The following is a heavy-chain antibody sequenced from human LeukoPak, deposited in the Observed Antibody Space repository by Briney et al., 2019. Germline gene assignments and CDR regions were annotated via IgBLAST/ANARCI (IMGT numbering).Heavy chain of an antibody. CDR3: ARGRPERVRGVIITFDY. D-gene: IGHD3-10*01. J-gene: IGHJ4*02. CDR1: GGSISSGDYY. CDR2: INYSGST. V-gene: IGHV4-30-4*01. Sequence: SETLSLTCTVSGGSISSGDYYWSWIRQPPGKGLEWIGYINYSGSTYYNPSLKSRVTISVDTSKNQFSLKLSSVTAADTAVYYCARGRPERVRGVIITFDYWGQGTLVTVSS.